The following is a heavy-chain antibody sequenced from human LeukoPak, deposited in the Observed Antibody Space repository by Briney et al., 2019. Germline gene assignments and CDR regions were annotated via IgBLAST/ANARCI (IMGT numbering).Heavy chain of an antibody. J-gene: IGHJ4*02. V-gene: IGHV3-23*01. CDR2: INYSGGST. Sequence: GGSLRLSCAASGFTFSNYAMSWVRQAPGKGLEWVSAINYSGGSTYYADSVKGRFTISRDNAKNSLYLQMNSLRAEDTAVYYCARDKTPYDSSGYYPRFDYWGQGTLVTVSS. CDR3: ARDKTPYDSSGYYPRFDY. CDR1: GFTFSNYA. D-gene: IGHD3-22*01.